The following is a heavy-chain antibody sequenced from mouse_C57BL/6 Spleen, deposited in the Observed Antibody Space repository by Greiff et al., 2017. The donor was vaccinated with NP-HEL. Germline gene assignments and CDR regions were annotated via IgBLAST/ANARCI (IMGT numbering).Heavy chain of an antibody. Sequence: EVKLVESGGGLVQPGGSLSLSCAASGFTFTDYYMSWVRQPPGKALEWLGFIRNKANGYTTEYSASGKGRFTISRDTSQSILYLQMNALRAEDIATYYCASYPIYYGNHGAMDYWGQGTSVTVSS. CDR3: ASYPIYYGNHGAMDY. V-gene: IGHV7-3*01. D-gene: IGHD2-1*01. CDR2: IRNKANGYTT. J-gene: IGHJ4*01. CDR1: GFTFTDYY.